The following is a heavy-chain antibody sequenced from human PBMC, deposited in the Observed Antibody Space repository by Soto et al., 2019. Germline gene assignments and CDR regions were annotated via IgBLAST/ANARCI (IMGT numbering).Heavy chain of an antibody. J-gene: IGHJ3*02. V-gene: IGHV3-7*05. CDR2: IKQDGSEK. Sequence: GGSLRLSCAASGFTFSSYWMSWVRQAPGKGLEWVANIKQDGSEKYYVDSVKGRFTISRDNAKNSLYLQMNSLRAKDTAVYYCARGRKRITIFGVAPDAFDIWGQGTMVTVSS. CDR3: ARGRKRITIFGVAPDAFDI. D-gene: IGHD3-3*01. CDR1: GFTFSSYW.